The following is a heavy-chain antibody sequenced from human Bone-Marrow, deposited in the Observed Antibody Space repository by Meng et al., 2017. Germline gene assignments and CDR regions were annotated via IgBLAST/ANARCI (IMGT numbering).Heavy chain of an antibody. D-gene: IGHD3-3*01. CDR1: GYTFTSYG. J-gene: IGHJ4*02. CDR2: ISAYNGNT. V-gene: IGHV1-18*01. CDR3: ARERRGYDDDFWSGYYESFDY. Sequence: VQLVQAGAEVKKPGASVKVSCKASGYTFTSYGISWVRQAPGQGLEWMGWISAYNGNTNYAQKLQGRVTMTTDTSTSTAYMELRSLRSDDTAVYYCARERRGYDDDFWSGYYESFDYWGQGTLVTVSS.